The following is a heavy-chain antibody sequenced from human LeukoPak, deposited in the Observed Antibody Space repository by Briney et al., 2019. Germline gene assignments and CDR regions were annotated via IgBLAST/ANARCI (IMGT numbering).Heavy chain of an antibody. CDR3: ARRGISSGWSFDY. CDR1: GNSISNYH. V-gene: IGHV4-4*07. D-gene: IGHD6-19*01. CDR2: IHTSGST. Sequence: SETLSLTCTVSGNSISNYHWSWIRQPAGKGLERIGQIHTSGSTNYNPPLKSRVTMSIDTPENQFSLTIRSVTAADTAVYYCARRGISSGWSFDYWGQGTLVTVSS. J-gene: IGHJ4*02.